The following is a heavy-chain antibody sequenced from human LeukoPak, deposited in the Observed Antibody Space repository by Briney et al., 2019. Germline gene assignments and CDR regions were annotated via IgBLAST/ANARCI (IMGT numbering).Heavy chain of an antibody. D-gene: IGHD2-21*02. V-gene: IGHV1-18*01. CDR1: GYTFTSYG. CDR2: ISAYSGNT. Sequence: ASVKVSCKASGYTFTSYGISWVRQAPGQGLEWMGWISAYSGNTNYAQNLQGRLTMTTDTSTSTAYMELRSLRSDDTAVYYCARWAPSGDRDYYYYYMDVWGKGTTVTVSS. J-gene: IGHJ6*03. CDR3: ARWAPSGDRDYYYYYMDV.